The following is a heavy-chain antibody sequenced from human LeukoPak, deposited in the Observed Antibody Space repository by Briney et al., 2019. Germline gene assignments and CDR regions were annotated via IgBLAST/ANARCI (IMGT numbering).Heavy chain of an antibody. V-gene: IGHV3-30*02. CDR3: ASGGTYSGYFSY. CDR1: GFTFRSYG. CDR2: IRADGSNK. Sequence: GGSPRLSCAASGFTFRSYGMHWVRQAPGKGGEGVAFIRADGSNKYYADSVKGRFTISRDNSKNTLHLQMNSLRPEDTAVYYCASGGTYSGYFSYWGQGTPVIVSS. J-gene: IGHJ4*02. D-gene: IGHD1-26*01.